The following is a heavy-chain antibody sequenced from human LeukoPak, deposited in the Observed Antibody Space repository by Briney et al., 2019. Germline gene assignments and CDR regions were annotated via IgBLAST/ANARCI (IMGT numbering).Heavy chain of an antibody. CDR3: ARSGYSYDLVDY. D-gene: IGHD5-18*01. J-gene: IGHJ4*02. Sequence: PSETLSLTCTVSGGSMSSYYWSWIRQPPGKGLEWIGYIYYSGSTNYNPSLKSRVTISVDTSKNQFSLKLSSVTAADTAVYYCARSGYSYDLVDYWGQGTLVTVSS. CDR2: IYYSGST. V-gene: IGHV4-59*08. CDR1: GGSMSSYY.